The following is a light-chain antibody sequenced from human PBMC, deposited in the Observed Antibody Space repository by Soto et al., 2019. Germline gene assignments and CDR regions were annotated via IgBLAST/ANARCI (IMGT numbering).Light chain of an antibody. CDR3: SSYTGINTQV. V-gene: IGLV2-14*01. CDR1: SSDVAGYNY. CDR2: EVN. J-gene: IGLJ3*02. Sequence: QSVLTQPASVSGSPGQSITISCTGTSSDVAGYNYVSWYQQYPGKVPKLVIYEVNNRPSGVSYRFSGSKSGNTASLTISGLQAEDEADYYCSSYTGINTQVFGGGTKVTVL.